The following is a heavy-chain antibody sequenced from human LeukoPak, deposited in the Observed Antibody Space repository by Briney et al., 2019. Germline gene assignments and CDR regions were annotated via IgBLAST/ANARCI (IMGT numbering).Heavy chain of an antibody. V-gene: IGHV3-74*01. Sequence: GGSLRLSCAASGFTFSSYWMHWVRQAPGKGLVWVSRIRTDGTITTYADSVKGRFSISRDNSKNTLYLQMNSLSAEDTAVYYCARGSWFGELLPFDYWGQGTLVTVSS. D-gene: IGHD3-10*01. CDR1: GFTFSSYW. J-gene: IGHJ4*02. CDR3: ARGSWFGELLPFDY. CDR2: IRTDGTIT.